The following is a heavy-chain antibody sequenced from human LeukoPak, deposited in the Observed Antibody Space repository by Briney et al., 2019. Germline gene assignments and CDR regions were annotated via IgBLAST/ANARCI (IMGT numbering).Heavy chain of an antibody. D-gene: IGHD2-8*01. CDR3: ARGGEGCTNGLCYIDY. V-gene: IGHV3-30*01. Sequence: PGGSLRLSCAASGFTFSSYAMHWVRQAPGKGLEWVAVISYDGSYKYYADSVKGRFTISRDNSKNPLYLQMNSLRAEDTAVCYCARGGEGCTNGLCYIDYWGQGTLVTVSS. CDR2: ISYDGSYK. CDR1: GFTFSSYA. J-gene: IGHJ4*02.